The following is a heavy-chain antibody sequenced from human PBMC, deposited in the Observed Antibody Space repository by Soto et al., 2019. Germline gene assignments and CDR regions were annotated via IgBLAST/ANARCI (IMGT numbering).Heavy chain of an antibody. J-gene: IGHJ4*02. CDR2: INPHGGST. Sequence: ASVKVSCKASGYTFTSHYMHWVRQAPGQSPEWIGIINPHGGSTTYPQTFHGRVTMTRDTSTRTVYMELSSLRSYDTPVYYCARSGCVGDCSLDSWGQGTLVTVSS. D-gene: IGHD2-21*02. V-gene: IGHV1-46*01. CDR1: GYTFTSHY. CDR3: ARSGCVGDCSLDS.